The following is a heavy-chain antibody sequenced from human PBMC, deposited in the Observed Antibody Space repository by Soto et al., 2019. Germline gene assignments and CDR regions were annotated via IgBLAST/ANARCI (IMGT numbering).Heavy chain of an antibody. CDR3: ARGPVGYYYDSIGYYTTGWFDS. CDR2: IYYSGST. V-gene: IGHV4-31*03. D-gene: IGHD3-22*01. Sequence: SETLSLTCTVSGGSISSGGYYWSWIRQHPGKGLEWIGYIYYSGSTYYNPSLKSRVTISVDTSKNQFSLKLSSVTAADTAVYYCARGPVGYYYDSIGYYTTGWFDSWCQGTLVTLSS. CDR1: GGSISSGGYY. J-gene: IGHJ5*01.